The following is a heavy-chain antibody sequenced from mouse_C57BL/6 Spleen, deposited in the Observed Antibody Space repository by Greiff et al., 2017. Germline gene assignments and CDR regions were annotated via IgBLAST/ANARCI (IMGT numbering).Heavy chain of an antibody. CDR3: ARSMGRDWDFDV. CDR1: GFTFTDYY. V-gene: IGHV7-3*01. CDR2: IRKKANGYTT. J-gene: IGHJ1*03. Sequence: EVHLVESGGGLVQPGGSLSLSCAASGFTFTDYYMSWVRQPPGKALEWFGFIRKKANGYTTEYSASVKGRFTISRDNSQSILYLHMNALWAEDSATYYCARSMGRDWDFDVWGTGTTVTVAS. D-gene: IGHD2-3*01.